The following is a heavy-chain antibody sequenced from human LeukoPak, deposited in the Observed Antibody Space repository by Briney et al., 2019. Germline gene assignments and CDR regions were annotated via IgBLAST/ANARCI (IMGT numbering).Heavy chain of an antibody. V-gene: IGHV3-21*01. CDR1: GFTFSSYS. D-gene: IGHD4-17*01. Sequence: GGSLRLSCAASGFTFSSYSMNWVRQAPGKGLEWVSSISSSSSYIYYADSVKGRFTISRDNAKNSLYLQMNSLRAEDTAVYYCAREVEDGDYVGGDYWGQGTLVTVSS. CDR2: ISSSSSYI. CDR3: AREVEDGDYVGGDY. J-gene: IGHJ4*02.